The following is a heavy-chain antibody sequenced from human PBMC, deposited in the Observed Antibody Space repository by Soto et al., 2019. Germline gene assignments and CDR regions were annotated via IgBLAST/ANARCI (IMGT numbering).Heavy chain of an antibody. V-gene: IGHV5-51*01. D-gene: IGHD6-13*01. CDR2: IYPGDSDT. CDR1: GYSFTSYW. CDR3: ARAGIAAAGTPPPYFDY. J-gene: IGHJ4*02. Sequence: GESLKISWKGSGYSFTSYWEGWVRQMPGKRLEWMGIIYPGDSDTRYSPSFQGQVTISADKSISTAYLQWSSLKASDTAMYYCARAGIAAAGTPPPYFDYWGQGTLVTVSS.